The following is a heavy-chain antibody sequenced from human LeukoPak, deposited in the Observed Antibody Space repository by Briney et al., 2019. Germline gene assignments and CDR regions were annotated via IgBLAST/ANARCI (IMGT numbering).Heavy chain of an antibody. CDR3: ARGAQQLVFGWFDP. V-gene: IGHV4-4*07. CDR2: IYTSGST. D-gene: IGHD6-13*01. Sequence: PSETLSLTCTVSGGSISSYYWSWIRQPAGKGLEWIGRIYTSGSTNYNPSLKSRVTMSVDTSKNQFSLKLSSVTAAATAVYYCARGAQQLVFGWFDPWGQGTLVTVSS. CDR1: GGSISSYY. J-gene: IGHJ5*02.